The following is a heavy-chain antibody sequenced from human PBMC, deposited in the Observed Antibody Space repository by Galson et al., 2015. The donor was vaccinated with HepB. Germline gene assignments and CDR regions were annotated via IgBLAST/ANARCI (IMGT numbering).Heavy chain of an antibody. CDR2: INPNSGGT. D-gene: IGHD2-2*01. CDR1: GYTFTGYY. CDR3: ARDRNDVVVPAALYFKGYYYYMDV. Sequence: SVKVSCKASGYTFTGYYMHWVRQAPGQGLEWMGRINPNSGGTNYAQKFQGRVTMTRDTSISTAYMELSRLRSDDTAVYYCARDRNDVVVPAALYFKGYYYYMDVWGKGTTVTVSS. V-gene: IGHV1-2*06. J-gene: IGHJ6*03.